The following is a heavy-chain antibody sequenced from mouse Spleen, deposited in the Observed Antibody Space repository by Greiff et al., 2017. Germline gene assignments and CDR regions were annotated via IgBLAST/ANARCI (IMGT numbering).Heavy chain of an antibody. D-gene: IGHD1-2*01. CDR1: GFTFSNYW. J-gene: IGHJ3*01. CDR2: IRLKSNNYAT. Sequence: EVQRVESGGGLVQPGGSMKLSCVASGFTFSNYWMNWVRQSPEKGLEWVAEIRLKSNNYATHYAESVKGRFTISRDDSKSSVYLQMNNLRAEDTGIYYCTSITTATGAYWGQGTLVTVSA. V-gene: IGHV6-6*02. CDR3: TSITTATGAY.